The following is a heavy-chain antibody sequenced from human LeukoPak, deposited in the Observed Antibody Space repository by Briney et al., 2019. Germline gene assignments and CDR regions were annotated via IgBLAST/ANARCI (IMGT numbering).Heavy chain of an antibody. D-gene: IGHD3-10*01. J-gene: IGHJ4*02. CDR1: GFTFSSYG. Sequence: PGGSLRLSCAAPGFTFSSYGMHWVRQAPGKGLEWVAVIWYDGSNKYYADSVKGRFTISRDNSKNTLYLQMNSLRAEDTAVYYCAKETYGSGSYFGYWGQGTLVTVSS. V-gene: IGHV3-33*06. CDR2: IWYDGSNK. CDR3: AKETYGSGSYFGY.